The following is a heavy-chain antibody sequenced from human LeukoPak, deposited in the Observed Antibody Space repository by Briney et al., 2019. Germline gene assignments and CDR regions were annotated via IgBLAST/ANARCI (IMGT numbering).Heavy chain of an antibody. Sequence: PGGSLRLSCAASGFTFGSYAMHWVRHAPGKGLEWVAVIAHDETNRFYADSVKGRFTISRDNSLNTLYLQMNSLRPEDTAVYFCARDLLPGAPDYFDNWGQGTLVTVSS. CDR2: IAHDETNR. CDR3: ARDLLPGAPDYFDN. D-gene: IGHD2-2*01. CDR1: GFTFGSYA. J-gene: IGHJ4*02. V-gene: IGHV3-30*04.